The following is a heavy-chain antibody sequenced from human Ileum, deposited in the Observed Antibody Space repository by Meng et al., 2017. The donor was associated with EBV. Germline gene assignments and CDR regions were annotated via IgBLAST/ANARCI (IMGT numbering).Heavy chain of an antibody. CDR3: ARDPAYPRGLFDS. CDR1: GDSIRNIDHS. Sequence: PRLPEAGPGLAKPSETLSLTGSVPGDSIRNIDHSWTWIRRSPGKGLEWIASIYRSGSSYFDPSLKSRVSLSLDTSKNQFSLKLSSVTAADTALYYCARDPAYPRGLFDSWGQGILVTVSS. J-gene: IGHJ4*02. CDR2: IYRSGSS. V-gene: IGHV4-39*07. D-gene: IGHD3-10*01.